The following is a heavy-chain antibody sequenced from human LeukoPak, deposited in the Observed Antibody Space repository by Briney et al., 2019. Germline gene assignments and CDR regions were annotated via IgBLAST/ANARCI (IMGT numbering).Heavy chain of an antibody. D-gene: IGHD3-16*01. J-gene: IGHJ4*02. Sequence: PGGSLRLSCAASGFIFSNYWMSWVRQAPGKGLDWVANINQDGSDKYYVDSVKGRFTISRDNAKSSLYFEMNSLRVEDTAVYYCAKGVLMGDDAGLFDYWGQGTLVTVSS. CDR1: GFIFSNYW. CDR3: AKGVLMGDDAGLFDY. CDR2: INQDGSDK. V-gene: IGHV3-7*02.